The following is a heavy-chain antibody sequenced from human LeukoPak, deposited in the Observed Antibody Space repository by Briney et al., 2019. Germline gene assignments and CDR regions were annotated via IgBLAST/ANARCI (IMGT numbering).Heavy chain of an antibody. J-gene: IGHJ4*02. CDR2: IHDSGST. Sequence: SETLSLTCAVYGGSFSGYYWIWIRQSPGKGLEWIGHIHDSGSTTYNPSLKSRVTISVDTSKNQFSLKLSSVTAADMAVYYCARDGYSSGWYDYWGQGTLVTVSS. CDR3: ARDGYSSGWYDY. D-gene: IGHD6-19*01. V-gene: IGHV4-59*01. CDR1: GGSFSGYY.